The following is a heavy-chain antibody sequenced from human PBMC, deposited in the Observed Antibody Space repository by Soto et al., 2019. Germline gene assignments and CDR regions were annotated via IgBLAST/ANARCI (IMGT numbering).Heavy chain of an antibody. CDR3: AAIVVGATRHSDVDH. J-gene: IGHJ4*02. CDR1: GAPISSNDYF. V-gene: IGHV4-39*01. D-gene: IGHD2-15*01. Sequence: SETLSLTCSVSGAPISSNDYFWAWIRQPPGRGLEFIASMHASGGTYHASSLKSRATMSLDTSKDQFSLKLQSVPAADTGTYYCAAIVVGATRHSDVDHWGQGTLVTVSS. CDR2: MHASGGT.